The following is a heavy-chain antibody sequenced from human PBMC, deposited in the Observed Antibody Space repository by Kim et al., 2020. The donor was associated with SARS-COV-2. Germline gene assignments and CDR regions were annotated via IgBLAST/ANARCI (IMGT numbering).Heavy chain of an antibody. J-gene: IGHJ5*02. Sequence: GGSLRLSCAASGFTFGDYAMHWVRQTPGKGLEWVSGINWSSGSVGYADSVKGRFTISRDNAKNSLYLQMNSLRVEDTALYYCVKEIRGGLGNCFDPWGQGTPVTVSS. CDR1: GFTFGDYA. V-gene: IGHV3-9*01. CDR2: INWSSGSV. CDR3: VKEIRGGLGNCFDP. D-gene: IGHD3-10*01.